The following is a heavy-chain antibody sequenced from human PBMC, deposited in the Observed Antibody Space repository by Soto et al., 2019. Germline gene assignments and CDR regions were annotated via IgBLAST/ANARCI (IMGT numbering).Heavy chain of an antibody. CDR1: GFTFSDAW. CDR2: IKRKTDGGTT. V-gene: IGHV3-15*07. CDR3: AASDSYGSESYPF. D-gene: IGHD3-10*01. Sequence: EAQLVESGGGLVKPGGSLGLSCAASGFTFSDAWMNWVRQAPGKGLEWVGRIKRKTDGGTTDYAAPVKGRFTISRDDSKNTRYLQMNSLKTENPAVYHCAASDSYGSESYPFWGQGALVTVSS. J-gene: IGHJ4*02.